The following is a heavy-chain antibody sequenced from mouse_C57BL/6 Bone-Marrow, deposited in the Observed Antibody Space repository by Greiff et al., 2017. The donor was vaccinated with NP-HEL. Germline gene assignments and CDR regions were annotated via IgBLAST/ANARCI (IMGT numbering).Heavy chain of an antibody. J-gene: IGHJ4*01. CDR2: IDPSDSYT. Sequence: QVQLQQPGAELVRPGTSVKLSCKASGYTFTSYWMHWVKQRPGQGLEWIGVIDPSDSYTNYNQKFKGKATLTVDTSSSTAYMQLSSLTSEDSAVYYCALRSNDYDVFYAMDYWGQGTSVTVSS. CDR3: ALRSNDYDVFYAMDY. D-gene: IGHD2-4*01. CDR1: GYTFTSYW. V-gene: IGHV1-59*01.